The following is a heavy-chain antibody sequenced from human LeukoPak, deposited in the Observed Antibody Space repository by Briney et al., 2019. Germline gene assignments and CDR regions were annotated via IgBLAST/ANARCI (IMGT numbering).Heavy chain of an antibody. CDR3: ARQNYGSGSYYFDY. D-gene: IGHD3-10*01. Sequence: PSETLSLTCTVFGGSISSSSYYWGWIRQPPGKGLEWIGSIYYSGSTYYNPSLKSRVTISVDTSKNQFSLKLSSVTAADTAVYYCARQNYGSGSYYFDYWGQGTLVTVS. CDR1: GGSISSSSYY. J-gene: IGHJ4*02. V-gene: IGHV4-39*01. CDR2: IYYSGST.